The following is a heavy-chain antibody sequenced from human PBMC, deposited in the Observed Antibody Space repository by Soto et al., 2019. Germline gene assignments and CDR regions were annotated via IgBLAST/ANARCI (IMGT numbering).Heavy chain of an antibody. J-gene: IGHJ5*02. CDR1: GFTFSSYG. Sequence: QVQLVESGGGVVQPGRSLRLSCAASGFTFSSYGMHWVRQAPGKGLEWVAVISYDGSNKYYADSVKGRFTISRDNSKNPLYLQMNGLRDADTAVYYCAKECGGSGHRLDPWGQGTLVAVAS. V-gene: IGHV3-30*18. CDR3: AKECGGSGHRLDP. D-gene: IGHD5-12*01. CDR2: ISYDGSNK.